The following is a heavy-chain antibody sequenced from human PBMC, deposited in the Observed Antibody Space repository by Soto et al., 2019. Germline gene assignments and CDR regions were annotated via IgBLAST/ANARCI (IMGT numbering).Heavy chain of an antibody. V-gene: IGHV3-48*02. CDR1: GFTFSSYS. CDR2: ISSSSTI. Sequence: GGSLRLSCAASGFTFSSYSMNWVRQAPGKGLEWVSYISSSSTIYYADSVKGRFTISRDNAKNSLYLQMNSLRDEDTAVYYCARDASGWYHNPFTDVSGQGTTVTVSS. CDR3: ARDASGWYHNPFTDV. D-gene: IGHD6-19*01. J-gene: IGHJ6*02.